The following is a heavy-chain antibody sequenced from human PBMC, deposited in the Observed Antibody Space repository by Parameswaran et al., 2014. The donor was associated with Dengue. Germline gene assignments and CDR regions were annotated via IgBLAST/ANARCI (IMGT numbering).Heavy chain of an antibody. V-gene: IGHV5-51*01. CDR3: ARVVDQTSYWYAY. D-gene: IGHD2-2*01. Sequence: VRQMPGKGLEWMGIIYPGDSDTTYGPSFQGHVTISVDKSISTVYLQWSSLKASDTALYYCARVVDQTSYWYAYWGQGTLVTVSS. CDR2: IYPGDSDT. J-gene: IGHJ5*01.